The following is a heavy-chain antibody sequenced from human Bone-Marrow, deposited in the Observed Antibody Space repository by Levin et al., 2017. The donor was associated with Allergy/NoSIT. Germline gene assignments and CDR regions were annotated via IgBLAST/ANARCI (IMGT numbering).Heavy chain of an antibody. CDR3: ARHPGASFHY. CDR2: IHFTGNT. Sequence: SHTLSLTCKVSGDSINNDYWSWIRQPPGKGLEWIGYIHFTGNTTYSPSLNSRVTMSIDTSKNQFSLRLTSVTAADTAVYYCARHPGASFHYWGQGILVTVSS. D-gene: IGHD1/OR15-1a*01. CDR1: GDSINNDY. V-gene: IGHV4-59*08. J-gene: IGHJ4*02.